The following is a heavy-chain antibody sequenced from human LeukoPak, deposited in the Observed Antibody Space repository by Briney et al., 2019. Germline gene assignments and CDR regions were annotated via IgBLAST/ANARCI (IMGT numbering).Heavy chain of an antibody. Sequence: PGGSLRLSCAASGFTFSSYAMHWVRQAPGKGLEWVAVISYDGSNKYYADSVKGRFTISRDNSKNTLYLQMNSLRAEDTAVYYCARADSSTSCYDYWGQGTLVTVSS. CDR3: ARADSSTSCYDY. CDR2: ISYDGSNK. J-gene: IGHJ4*02. CDR1: GFTFSSYA. V-gene: IGHV3-30*04. D-gene: IGHD2-2*01.